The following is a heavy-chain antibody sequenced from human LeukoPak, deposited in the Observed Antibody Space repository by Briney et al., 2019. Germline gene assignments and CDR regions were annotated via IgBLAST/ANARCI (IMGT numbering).Heavy chain of an antibody. CDR1: GFTFTSYA. D-gene: IGHD1-26*01. CDR3: AKDRRGGSYYAATFDI. Sequence: GGSLRLSCAASGFTFTSYAMSWVRQAPGKGLEWVSSISDSGDITYYADSVKGRFTVSRDNSKNTLYVQMNSLRVEDTAVYYCAKDRRGGSYYAATFDIWGQGTMVTVSS. CDR2: ISDSGDIT. V-gene: IGHV3-23*01. J-gene: IGHJ3*02.